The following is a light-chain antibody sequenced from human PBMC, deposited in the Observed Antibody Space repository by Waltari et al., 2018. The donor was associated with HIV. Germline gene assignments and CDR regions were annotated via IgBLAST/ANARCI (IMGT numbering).Light chain of an antibody. J-gene: IGLJ2*01. Sequence: QSALTQPASVSGSPGQSITISCTGPSSHIRSYTYVSWYQQHPGKAPKLVIYEVSNRPSGFSNRFSGSKSGNTASLTISGLQAEDEADYYCSSYISNITWVFGGGTKVTVL. CDR1: SSHIRSYTY. CDR2: EVS. CDR3: SSYISNITWV. V-gene: IGLV2-14*01.